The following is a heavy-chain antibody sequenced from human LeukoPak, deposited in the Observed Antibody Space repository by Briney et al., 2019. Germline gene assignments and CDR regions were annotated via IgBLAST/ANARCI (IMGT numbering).Heavy chain of an antibody. CDR2: ISTYNGNT. CDR3: ARDPRLRGYYFYYFDY. J-gene: IGHJ4*02. Sequence: ASVKVSCKASGYTFTSYGISWVRQAPGQGLEWMGWISTYNGNTNYAQKLQGRVTMTTDTSTSTAYMELRSLRSDDTAVYYCARDPRLRGYYFYYFDYWGQGTLVTVSS. V-gene: IGHV1-18*01. CDR1: GYTFTSYG. D-gene: IGHD3-22*01.